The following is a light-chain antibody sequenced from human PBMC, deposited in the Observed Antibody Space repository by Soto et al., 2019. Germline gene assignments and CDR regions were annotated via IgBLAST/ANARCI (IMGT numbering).Light chain of an antibody. Sequence: VGTQSPGTLSLVQGRSATLSCAASQSISSSYLAWYQQRPGQAPRLLIYGASSRATGIPDRFSGSGSGTEFTLTISRLEPEDFAVYYCQQYGSSPWTSGQGAKVEI. CDR1: QSISSSY. CDR2: GAS. CDR3: QQYGSSPWT. J-gene: IGKJ1*01. V-gene: IGKV3-20*01.